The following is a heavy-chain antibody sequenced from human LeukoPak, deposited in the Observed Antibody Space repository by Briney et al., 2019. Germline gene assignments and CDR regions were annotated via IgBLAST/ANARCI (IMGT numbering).Heavy chain of an antibody. Sequence: ALVKVSCKASGYTFTSYAMNWVRQAPGQGLEWMGWINTNTGNPTYAQGFTGRFVFSLDTSVSTAYLQISSLKAEDTAVYYCAREEVRGVIYYYYYGMDVWGQGTTVTVSS. CDR2: INTNTGNP. V-gene: IGHV7-4-1*02. D-gene: IGHD3-10*01. CDR1: GYTFTSYA. J-gene: IGHJ6*02. CDR3: AREEVRGVIYYYYYGMDV.